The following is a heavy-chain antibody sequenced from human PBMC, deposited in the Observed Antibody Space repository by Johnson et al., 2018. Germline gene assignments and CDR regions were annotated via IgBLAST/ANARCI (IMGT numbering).Heavy chain of an antibody. Sequence: VQLVQSGGGLVQPGRSXRLPCAASGFTVDDYAMHGVRQAPGTGLEWVTGIRWNIGSIGSVDSVKGRFTIYRDTANKYLYLQMISLRAEDPALYYCAKDIRAAAGSNAFDIWGKGTIVTVSS. V-gene: IGHV3-9*01. CDR2: IRWNIGSI. D-gene: IGHD6-13*01. CDR1: GFTVDDYA. J-gene: IGHJ3*02. CDR3: AKDIRAAAGSNAFDI.